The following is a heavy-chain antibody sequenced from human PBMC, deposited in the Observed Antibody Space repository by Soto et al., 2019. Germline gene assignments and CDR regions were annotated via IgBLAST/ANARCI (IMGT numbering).Heavy chain of an antibody. J-gene: IGHJ4*02. CDR3: ARDAGSESYLAY. Sequence: QVQLVQSGGEVKKPGASVKVSCKPSGYTFTNYVISWVRQAPGQGLEWMGWISPFNGHTKYAQKFQGRVTLTTDTSTSTAYMELRSLIYDDTAVYYCARDAGSESYLAYWGQGTLVTVSS. V-gene: IGHV1-18*01. CDR2: ISPFNGHT. CDR1: GYTFTNYV. D-gene: IGHD1-26*01.